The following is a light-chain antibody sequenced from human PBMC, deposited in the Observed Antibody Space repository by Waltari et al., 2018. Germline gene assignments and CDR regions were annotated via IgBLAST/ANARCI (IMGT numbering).Light chain of an antibody. CDR3: QQSFGTPLS. J-gene: IGKJ4*01. CDR2: DAS. CDR1: RNIRDH. V-gene: IGKV1-39*01. Sequence: DVQVTQSPSSLSAIIGDRVTITCRASRNIRDHINWYQHRPGKAPKLLIFDASSLNSGFPLRFSGSGSGTDFTLTISSLQREDFATYYCQQSFGTPLSFGGGTRVEFK.